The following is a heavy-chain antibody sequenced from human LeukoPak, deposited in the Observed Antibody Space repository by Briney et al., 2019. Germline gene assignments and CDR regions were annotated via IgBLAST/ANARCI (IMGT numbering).Heavy chain of an antibody. CDR2: ISSSSYI. V-gene: IGHV3-21*01. J-gene: IGHJ4*02. CDR3: AKGGHYSFFDY. Sequence: GGSLRLSCAASGFTFSSYSMNWVRQAPGKGLEWVSSISSSSYIYYADSVKGRFTISRDNAKNSLYLQMNSLRAEDTAVYYCAKGGHYSFFDYWGQGTLVTVSS. CDR1: GFTFSSYS. D-gene: IGHD4-11*01.